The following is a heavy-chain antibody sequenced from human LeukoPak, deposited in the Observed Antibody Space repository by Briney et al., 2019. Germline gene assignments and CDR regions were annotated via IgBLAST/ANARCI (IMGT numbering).Heavy chain of an antibody. D-gene: IGHD2-2*01. CDR1: GGSISSSNR. J-gene: IGHJ4*02. CDR2: IYHSGST. V-gene: IGHV4-4*02. Sequence: PSGTLSLTCAVSGGSISSSNRCSWVRQPPGKGREWIGEIYHSGSTNYNPSLKSRVTISVDKSKNQFSLKLSSVTAADTAVYYCATLLCSSTTCYFAYGGKGTWVTVSS. CDR3: ATLLCSSTTCYFAY.